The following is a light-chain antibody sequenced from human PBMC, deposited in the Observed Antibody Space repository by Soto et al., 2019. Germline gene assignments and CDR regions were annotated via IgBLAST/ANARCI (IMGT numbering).Light chain of an antibody. CDR1: QSISTY. V-gene: IGKV1-39*01. CDR2: GAS. Sequence: DIGLTQSPPSLSASVWDRVTISFRASQSISTYLMWYQQKXGKAPNXXIYGASGLQNGVPSRFTGSGAGTEFSRTISGLQPEDAGTDYCPQSSITPRSFGQGTKV. CDR3: PQSSITPRS. J-gene: IGKJ1*01.